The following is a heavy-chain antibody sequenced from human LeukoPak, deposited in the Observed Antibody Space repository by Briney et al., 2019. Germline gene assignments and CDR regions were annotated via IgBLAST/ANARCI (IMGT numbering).Heavy chain of an antibody. D-gene: IGHD3-10*01. V-gene: IGHV4-34*01. J-gene: IGHJ5*02. CDR2: INHSGST. CDR3: ARSLSLWFGELSRWFDP. Sequence: PSETLSLTCAVYGGSFSGYYWSWIRQPPGKGLEWIGEINHSGSTNYNPSLKSRVTISVDTSKNQFSLKLSSVTAADTAVYYCARSLSLWFGELSRWFDPWGQGTLVTVSS. CDR1: GGSFSGYY.